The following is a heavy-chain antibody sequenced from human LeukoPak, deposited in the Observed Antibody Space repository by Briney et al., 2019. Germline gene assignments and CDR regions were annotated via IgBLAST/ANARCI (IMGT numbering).Heavy chain of an antibody. D-gene: IGHD1-26*01. V-gene: IGHV1-2*02. CDR2: INPHSGGT. Sequence: ASVKVSCKASGYTFTDYYMHWVRQAPGQGLEWMGWINPHSGGTDHAQKFQGRVTMTRDTSISTAYMELSRLRSDDTAVYYCARDMDSGPDFFDYWGLGTLVTVSS. CDR3: ARDMDSGPDFFDY. CDR1: GYTFTDYY. J-gene: IGHJ4*02.